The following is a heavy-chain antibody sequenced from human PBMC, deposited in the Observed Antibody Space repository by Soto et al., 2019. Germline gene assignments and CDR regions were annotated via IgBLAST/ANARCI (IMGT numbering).Heavy chain of an antibody. J-gene: IGHJ6*02. V-gene: IGHV1-18*01. D-gene: IGHD1-26*01. CDR3: VRDRDSDTWPSRDV. CDR2: ISAKNGDT. CDR1: GYSFTRNG. Sequence: QVPLVQSGAKLKKPGASVRVSCKASGYSFTRNGISWVRQAPGQGLEWMGWISAKNGDTNYAQKFQGRVIMTTDTSTSTAYMELRSLRSDDTAVYYCVRDRDSDTWPSRDVWGQGTTVTVSS.